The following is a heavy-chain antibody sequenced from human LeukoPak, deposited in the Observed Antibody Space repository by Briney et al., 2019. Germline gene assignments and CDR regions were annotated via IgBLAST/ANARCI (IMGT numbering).Heavy chain of an antibody. D-gene: IGHD1-26*01. CDR3: AKCIVGDTAPFDY. V-gene: IGHV3-53*01. CDR1: GVTVSSNY. Sequence: PGGSLRLSCAVSGVTVSSNYMSWVRQAPGKGLEWVSIIYSGGSTYYADSVKGRFSISSDNSKNTLYLKMNSQTAEDTAVYYCAKCIVGDTAPFDYWGQGTLVTVSS. J-gene: IGHJ4*02. CDR2: IYSGGST.